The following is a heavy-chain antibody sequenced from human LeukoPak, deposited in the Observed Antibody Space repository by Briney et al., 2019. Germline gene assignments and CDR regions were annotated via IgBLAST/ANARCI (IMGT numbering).Heavy chain of an antibody. CDR2: IYYSGST. CDR3: ARHGVEYSSSSAGWFDP. CDR1: GGSISSSSYY. V-gene: IGHV4-39*01. Sequence: PSETLSLTCTVSGGSISSSSYYWGWIRQPPGKGLEWIGSIYYSGSTYYNPSLKSRVTISVDTSKNQFSLKLSSVTAADTAVYYCARHGVEYSSSSAGWFDPWGQGTLVTVSS. D-gene: IGHD6-6*01. J-gene: IGHJ5*02.